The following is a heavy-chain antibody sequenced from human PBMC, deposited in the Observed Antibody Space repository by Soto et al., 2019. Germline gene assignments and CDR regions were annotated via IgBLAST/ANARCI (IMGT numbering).Heavy chain of an antibody. J-gene: IGHJ4*02. CDR2: IIPIFGTA. CDR3: ARSPDYYGSGSYYFDY. D-gene: IGHD3-10*01. Sequence: SVKVSCKASGGTFSSYAISWVRQAPGQGLEWMGGIIPIFGTANYAQKFQGRVTITADESTSTAYMELSSLRSEDTAVYYCARSPDYYGSGSYYFDYWGQGTLVTVSS. CDR1: GGTFSSYA. V-gene: IGHV1-69*13.